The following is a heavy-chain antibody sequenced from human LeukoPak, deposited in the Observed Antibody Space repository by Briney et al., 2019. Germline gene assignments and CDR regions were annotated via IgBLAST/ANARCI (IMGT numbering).Heavy chain of an antibody. D-gene: IGHD2-15*01. CDR3: AGWSSSPDAFDI. J-gene: IGHJ3*02. Sequence: SETLSLTCTVSGGSISSYYWSWIRQPPGKGLEWIGYIYYSGSTNYNPSLKSRVTISVDTSKNQFSLKLSSVTAADTAVYYCAGWSSSPDAFDIWGQGTMVTVSS. CDR1: GGSISSYY. V-gene: IGHV4-59*01. CDR2: IYYSGST.